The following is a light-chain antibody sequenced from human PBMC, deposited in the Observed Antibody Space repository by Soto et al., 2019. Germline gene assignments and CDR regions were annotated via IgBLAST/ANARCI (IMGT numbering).Light chain of an antibody. CDR3: QQYGSSST. Sequence: EIVFTQSRGSLSFSAGERATLSCRASQSVSSSYLAWYQQKPGQAPRLLIYGASSRATGIPDKFSVSGSGTDFTLTICRLEREDFAVYYCQQYGSSSTFGQGTRLEIK. J-gene: IGKJ5*01. V-gene: IGKV3-20*01. CDR2: GAS. CDR1: QSVSSSY.